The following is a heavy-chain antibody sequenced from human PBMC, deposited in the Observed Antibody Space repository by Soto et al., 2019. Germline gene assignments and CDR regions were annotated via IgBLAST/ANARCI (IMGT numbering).Heavy chain of an antibody. CDR1: GYSFTSYW. J-gene: IGHJ6*02. Sequence: GESLKISCKGSGYSFTSYWIGWVRQMPGKGLEWMGIIYPGDSDTRYSPSFQGQVTISADKSISTAYLQWSSLKASDTATYYCARRRIFGVVSNYYYYGMDVWGQGTTVTVSS. CDR2: IYPGDSDT. CDR3: ARRRIFGVVSNYYYYGMDV. D-gene: IGHD3-3*01. V-gene: IGHV5-51*01.